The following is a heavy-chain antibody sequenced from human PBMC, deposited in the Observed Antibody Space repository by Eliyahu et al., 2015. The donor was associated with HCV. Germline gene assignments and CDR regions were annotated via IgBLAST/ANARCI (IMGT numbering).Heavy chain of an antibody. CDR1: GYNXPXFW. V-gene: IGHV5-10-1*01. CDR2: XXPSDSST. D-gene: IGHD6-19*01. J-gene: IGHJ6*02. Sequence: EVQLVQSGAAVNKPGXSLRXXCQASGYNXPXFWINXVRQLPGKGLEWMGNXXPSDSSTNYXPSFQGHVSISVDKSSGTAFLQWSRLKASDTATYYCTRQDTSGLYGMDVWGQGTTVNVSS. CDR3: TRQDTSGLYGMDV.